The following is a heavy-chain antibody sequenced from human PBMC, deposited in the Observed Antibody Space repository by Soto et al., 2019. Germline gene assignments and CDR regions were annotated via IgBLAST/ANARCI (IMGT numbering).Heavy chain of an antibody. CDR2: IIPIFGTA. J-gene: IGHJ4*02. Sequence: ASVKVSCKASGGTFSSYAISWVRQAPGQGLEWMGGIIPIFGTANYAQKFQGRVTITADPSTTTLFLDMYSLGAEDTAIYYCAKGRKPDHDDGLCAFDSWGQGVLVTVSS. CDR1: GGTFSSYA. V-gene: IGHV1-69*13. CDR3: AKGRKPDHDDGLCAFDS. D-gene: IGHD3-3*01.